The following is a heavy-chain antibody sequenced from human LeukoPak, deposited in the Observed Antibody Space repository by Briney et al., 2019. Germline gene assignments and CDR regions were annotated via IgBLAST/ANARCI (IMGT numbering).Heavy chain of an antibody. CDR1: GFTFSSFA. Sequence: PGESLRLSCAASGFTFSSFAMSWVRQAPGRGLEWVSSISGSGARTYYADSVKGRFTISRDNSRNTLYLQMSSLRAEDTAVYYCAKSHSVAVAGTYSTYYFDSWGQGTLVTVSS. CDR3: AKSHSVAVAGTYSTYYFDS. CDR2: ISGSGART. V-gene: IGHV3-23*01. D-gene: IGHD6-19*01. J-gene: IGHJ4*02.